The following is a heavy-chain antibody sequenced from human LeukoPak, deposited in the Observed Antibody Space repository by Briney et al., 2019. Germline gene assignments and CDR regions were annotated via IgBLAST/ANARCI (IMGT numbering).Heavy chain of an antibody. CDR2: IRYDGSNK. V-gene: IGHV3-30*02. D-gene: IGHD6-13*01. Sequence: GGSLRLSCAASGFTFSSYGMHWVRQAPGKGLEWVAFIRYDGSNKYYADSVKGRFTISRDNSKNTLYLQMNSLRAEDTAVYYCAIFPNSWSPSFEDYWGQGTLVTVSS. CDR3: AIFPNSWSPSFEDY. J-gene: IGHJ4*02. CDR1: GFTFSSYG.